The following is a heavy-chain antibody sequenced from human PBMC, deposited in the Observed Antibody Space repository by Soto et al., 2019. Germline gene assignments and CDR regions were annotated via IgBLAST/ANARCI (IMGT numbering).Heavy chain of an antibody. J-gene: IGHJ4*02. CDR1: GGSISSYY. CDR3: ARDPSAYDLPAY. V-gene: IGHV4-59*01. D-gene: IGHD5-12*01. CDR2: IYYSGST. Sequence: SETLSLTCTVSGGSISSYYWSWIRQPPGKGLEWIGYIYYSGSTNYNPSLKSRVTISVDTSKNQFSLKLNAVTAADTAVYYCARDPSAYDLPAYWGQGTLVTVSS.